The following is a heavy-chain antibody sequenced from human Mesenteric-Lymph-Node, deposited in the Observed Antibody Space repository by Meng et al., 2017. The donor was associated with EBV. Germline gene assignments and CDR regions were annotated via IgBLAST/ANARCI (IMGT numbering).Heavy chain of an antibody. D-gene: IGHD1-26*01. J-gene: IGHJ4*02. Sequence: QLQLQESGSGLWRPSQTLSLTCAVSGGSIISGGYSWSWIRQAPGKGLEWIGFIYHSGTTYLNPSLRSRVNLSVDTSKNQFSLNLRSVSAADTAIYYCARSAGGDYFDYWGQGTLVTVSS. V-gene: IGHV4-30-2*01. CDR2: IYHSGTT. CDR3: ARSAGGDYFDY. CDR1: GGSIISGGYS.